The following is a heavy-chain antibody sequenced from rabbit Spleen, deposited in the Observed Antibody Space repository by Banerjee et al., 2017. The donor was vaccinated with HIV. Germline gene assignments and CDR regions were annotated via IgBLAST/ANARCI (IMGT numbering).Heavy chain of an antibody. CDR3: ARLSSGAFNL. Sequence: QEQLEESGGGLVKPGGTLTLTCTVSGFSFSSNWICWVRQAPGKGLEWIACIDTNDGDTDYANWPKGRFTITRSTSLNTVTLQLNSLTAADTATYFCARLSSGAFNLWGPGTLVTVS. J-gene: IGHJ4*01. V-gene: IGHV1S47*01. CDR2: IDTNDGDT. CDR1: GFSFSSNW. D-gene: IGHD1-1*01.